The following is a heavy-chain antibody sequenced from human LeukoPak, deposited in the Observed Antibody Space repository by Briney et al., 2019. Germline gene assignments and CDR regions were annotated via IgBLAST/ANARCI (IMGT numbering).Heavy chain of an antibody. V-gene: IGHV1-46*01. CDR2: INPSSGST. CDR1: GYTFTSYY. CDR3: ASGIIEGAPWAFDI. J-gene: IGHJ3*02. D-gene: IGHD1-14*01. Sequence: ASVKVSCKASGYTFTSYYMYWVRQAPGQGLEWMGIINPSSGSTNYAQKFQGRVTMTRDTSTSTVYMELSSLRSEDTAVYYCASGIIEGAPWAFDIWGQGTMVTVSS.